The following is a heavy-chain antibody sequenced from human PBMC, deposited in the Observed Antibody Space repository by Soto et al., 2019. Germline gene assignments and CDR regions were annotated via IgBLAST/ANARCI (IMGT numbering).Heavy chain of an antibody. CDR2: IYYSGST. Sequence: SETLSLTCTVSGGSTSSGGYYWSWIRQHPGKGLEWIGYIYYSGSTYYNPSLKSRVTISVDTSKNQFSLKLSSVTAADTAVYYCARGEGCSSTSCRPYYYGMDVWGQGTTVTVSS. J-gene: IGHJ6*02. D-gene: IGHD2-2*01. V-gene: IGHV4-31*03. CDR3: ARGEGCSSTSCRPYYYGMDV. CDR1: GGSTSSGGYY.